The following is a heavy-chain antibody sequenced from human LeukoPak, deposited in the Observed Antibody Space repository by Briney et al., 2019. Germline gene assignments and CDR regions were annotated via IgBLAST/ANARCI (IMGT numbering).Heavy chain of an antibody. Sequence: GGSLRLSCVGSGFTFGTYSMSWVRQAPGKGLEWVAFIKYDESRKYYVASVKGRFTISRDYVKKSLYLQMDSLRVEDTGVYYCARQRGDYCTSITCYGVDEQHHYNFDVWGKGTTVTVSS. J-gene: IGHJ6*04. CDR3: ARQRGDYCTSITCYGVDEQHHYNFDV. D-gene: IGHD2-2*01. CDR1: GFTFGTYS. V-gene: IGHV3-7*01. CDR2: IKYDESRK.